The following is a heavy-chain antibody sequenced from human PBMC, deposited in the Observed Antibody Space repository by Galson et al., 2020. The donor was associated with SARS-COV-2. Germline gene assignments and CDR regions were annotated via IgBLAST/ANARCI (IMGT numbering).Heavy chain of an antibody. CDR1: GFTFSTYN. D-gene: IGHD3-10*01. CDR3: ARDAALGMIRGVGHFEY. Sequence: PGGSLRLSCAASGFTFSTYNINWVRQAPGKGLEWVSSISTSGSYIYYSDSVKGRFTISRDNAKNSLYLQMNSLRAEDTAVYYCARDAALGMIRGVGHFEYWGQGTLVTVSS. V-gene: IGHV3-21*01. CDR2: ISTSGSYI. J-gene: IGHJ4*02.